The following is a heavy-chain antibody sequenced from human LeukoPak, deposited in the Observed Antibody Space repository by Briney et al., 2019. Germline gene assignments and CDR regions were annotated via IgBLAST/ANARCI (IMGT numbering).Heavy chain of an antibody. Sequence: PGGSLRLSCAASRFTFSSYAMSWVRQSPGKGREWVSSISCSGGSTYYADSVKGRFTISRDNSRNTLYLQMNSLRAEDTAVYYCAKAPRAAAGTYNGMDVWGQGSTVTVSS. D-gene: IGHD6-13*01. CDR2: ISCSGGST. CDR1: RFTFSSYA. J-gene: IGHJ6*02. V-gene: IGHV3-23*01. CDR3: AKAPRAAAGTYNGMDV.